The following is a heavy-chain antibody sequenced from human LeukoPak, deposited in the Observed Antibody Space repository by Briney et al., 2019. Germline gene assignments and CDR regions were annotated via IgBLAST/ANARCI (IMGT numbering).Heavy chain of an antibody. CDR3: ARDSDIYYFDY. J-gene: IGHJ4*02. CDR2: ISSSSSYI. CDR1: GFTLSSYS. V-gene: IGHV3-21*01. D-gene: IGHD2-15*01. Sequence: PGGPLSLSCAASGFTLSSYSMNWVRKAPGKGLEWVSSISSSSSYIYYADSVKGRLTISRDNAKNSLYLQMNSLRAEDTAVYYCARDSDIYYFDYWGQGTLVTVSS.